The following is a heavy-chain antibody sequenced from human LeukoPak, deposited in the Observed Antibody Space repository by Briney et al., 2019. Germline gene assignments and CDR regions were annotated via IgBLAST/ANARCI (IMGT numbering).Heavy chain of an antibody. CDR1: GYTFTSYG. Sequence: ASVKVSCKASGYTFTSYGISWVRQAPGQGLEWMGWISAYNGNTNYAQKLQGRVTMTTDTSTSTAYMELRSLRSEDTAVYYCAREVGIVLRGYYYYMDVWGKGTTVTVSS. V-gene: IGHV1-18*01. CDR2: ISAYNGNT. D-gene: IGHD2-8*01. J-gene: IGHJ6*03. CDR3: AREVGIVLRGYYYYMDV.